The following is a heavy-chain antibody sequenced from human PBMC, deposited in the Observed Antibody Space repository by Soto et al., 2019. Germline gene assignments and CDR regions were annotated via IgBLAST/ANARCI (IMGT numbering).Heavy chain of an antibody. Sequence: SETLSLTCTVSGGSISSGGYYWIWIRQHPGKGLEWIGYIYYSGSTYYNPSLKSRVTISVDTSKNQFSLKLSSVTAADTAVYYCARAGYYDSSGPDYWGQGTLVTVS. CDR1: GGSISSGGYY. CDR2: IYYSGST. D-gene: IGHD3-22*01. J-gene: IGHJ4*02. CDR3: ARAGYYDSSGPDY. V-gene: IGHV4-31*03.